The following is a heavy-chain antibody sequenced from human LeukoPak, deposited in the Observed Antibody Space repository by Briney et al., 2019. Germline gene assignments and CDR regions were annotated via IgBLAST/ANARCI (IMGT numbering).Heavy chain of an antibody. CDR2: ITRKANGYAT. V-gene: IGHV3-73*01. J-gene: IGHJ4*02. CDR3: TSGVWGYDSSGFNFDY. D-gene: IGHD3-22*01. Sequence: AGGSLKLSCVASGFTFSGSAIHWVRQASGKGLEWVGRITRKANGYATAYAASVKGRVTISRDDSKNMAYLQMNSLKTEDTALYYCTSGVWGYDSSGFNFDYWGQGTLVTVSS. CDR1: GFTFSGSA.